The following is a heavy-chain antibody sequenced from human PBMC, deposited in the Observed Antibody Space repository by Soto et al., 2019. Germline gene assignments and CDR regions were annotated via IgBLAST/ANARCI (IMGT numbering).Heavy chain of an antibody. D-gene: IGHD1-26*01. CDR3: ATHTSGSRNGPHT. CDR1: GCSIKNTGAN. J-gene: IGHJ5*02. Sequence: PSETLSLTCTFSGCSIKNTGANWGWVRQPPGKGLEWIGSVYYTGTTYYNPSLQSRVTISIDTSKNQYSLSVNSVAAADTAVYYCATHTSGSRNGPHTWGQGTLVTVSS. V-gene: IGHV4-39*01. CDR2: VYYTGTT.